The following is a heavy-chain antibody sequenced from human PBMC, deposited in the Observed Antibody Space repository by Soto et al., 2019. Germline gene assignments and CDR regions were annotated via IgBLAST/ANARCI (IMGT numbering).Heavy chain of an antibody. V-gene: IGHV1-69*06. D-gene: IGHD2-2*01. CDR1: GGTFSSYA. J-gene: IGHJ6*04. CDR3: ARPQGSRTALKTNTYYSSGRDC. CDR2: IIPISGTA. Sequence: QVQLVQSGAEVKKPGSSVKVSCKASGGTFSSYAISWVRQAPGQGLEWMGGIIPISGTANYAQKFQGRVTITATKSTSTAYMELRSLRSEETAGYYCARPQGSRTALKTNTYYSSGRDCWGKGPRVT.